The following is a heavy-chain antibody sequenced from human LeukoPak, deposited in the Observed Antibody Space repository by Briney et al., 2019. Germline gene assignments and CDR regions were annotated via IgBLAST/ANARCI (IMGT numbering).Heavy chain of an antibody. CDR1: GYTFTSYD. Sequence: GASVKVSCKASGYTFTSYDINWVRQATGQGLEWMGWMNPNSGNTGYAQKFQGRVTMTRNTSISTAYMELSSLRSEDTAVYYCARGLGNTGTHYYYYGMDAWGQGTTVTVSS. CDR3: ARGLGNTGTHYYYYGMDA. J-gene: IGHJ6*02. D-gene: IGHD1/OR15-1a*01. CDR2: MNPNSGNT. V-gene: IGHV1-8*01.